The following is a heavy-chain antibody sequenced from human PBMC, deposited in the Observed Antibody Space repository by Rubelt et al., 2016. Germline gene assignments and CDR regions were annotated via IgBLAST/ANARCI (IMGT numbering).Heavy chain of an antibody. CDR2: INHSGST. CDR1: GGSFSGYY. CDR3: ARVSSGWMYYFDY. Sequence: QVQLQEWGAGLLKPSETLSLTCAVYGGSFSGYYWSWIRQPPGKGLEWIGEINHSGSTNYNPSLKSRVTISVDTSKNQFSLKLSVVTAADTAVYYCARVSSGWMYYFDYWGQGTLVTVSS. J-gene: IGHJ4*02. D-gene: IGHD6-19*01. V-gene: IGHV4-34*01.